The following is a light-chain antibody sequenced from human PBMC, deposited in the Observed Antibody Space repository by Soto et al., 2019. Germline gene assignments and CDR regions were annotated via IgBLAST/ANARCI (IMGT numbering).Light chain of an antibody. Sequence: EIVMTKSPATLSVSPGERATLSCRASQSVSSNLAWYQHKPGQAPRLLIYGASTRATGIPARFSGSGSGTEFTLTISSLQSEDFAVYYCQQYSNWPYTFGQGTNLEIK. J-gene: IGKJ2*01. CDR2: GAS. CDR1: QSVSSN. V-gene: IGKV3-15*01. CDR3: QQYSNWPYT.